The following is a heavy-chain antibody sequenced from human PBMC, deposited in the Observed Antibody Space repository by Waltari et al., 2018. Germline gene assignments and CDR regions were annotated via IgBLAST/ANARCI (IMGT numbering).Heavy chain of an antibody. CDR2: VHQSGRS. D-gene: IGHD2-15*01. J-gene: IGHJ4*02. Sequence: QVQLQESGPGLVKTSGTLSLTCTVSGDSISNNFFWSWVRQSPGKGLEWIGQVHQSGRSNYNPSLESRVTVSMDTSKNQFSLKMTSVTAADTAIYYCASDRGRGLYLDSWGQGTLVTVSP. V-gene: IGHV4-4*02. CDR1: GDSISNNFF. CDR3: ASDRGRGLYLDS.